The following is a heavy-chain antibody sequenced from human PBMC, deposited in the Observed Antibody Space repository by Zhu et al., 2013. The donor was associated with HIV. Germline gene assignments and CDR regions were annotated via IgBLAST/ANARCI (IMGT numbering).Heavy chain of an antibody. CDR2: ISAYTGRT. Sequence: QVELVQSGAEVKNPGASVKVSCKASGYIFTDYGISWVRQAPGQGLEWLGWISAYTGRTSYTQNFQGRVTVTTDTSTSTTYMELRSLTSDDTAVYYCARGYEEGVGVATPGNYWGQGTLVTVSS. D-gene: IGHD2-15*01. J-gene: IGHJ4*02. V-gene: IGHV1-18*01. CDR1: GYIFTDYG. CDR3: ARGYEEGVGVATPGNY.